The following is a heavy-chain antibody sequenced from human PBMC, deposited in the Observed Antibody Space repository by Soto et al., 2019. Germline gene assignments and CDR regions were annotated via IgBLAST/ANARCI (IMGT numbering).Heavy chain of an antibody. V-gene: IGHV4-31*03. CDR1: GGSISSGGYY. J-gene: IGHJ6*02. CDR2: IYYSGST. Sequence: SETLSLTCTVSGGSISSGGYYWSWIRQHPGKGLEWIGYIYYSGSTYYNPSLKSRVTISVDTSKNQFSLKLSSVTAADTAVYYCARECGGSCYSYYYYGMDVWGQGTTVTVAS. CDR3: ARECGGSCYSYYYYGMDV. D-gene: IGHD2-15*01.